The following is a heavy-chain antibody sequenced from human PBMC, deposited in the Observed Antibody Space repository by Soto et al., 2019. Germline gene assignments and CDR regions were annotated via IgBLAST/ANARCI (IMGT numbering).Heavy chain of an antibody. CDR2: IYHGGNI. D-gene: IGHD1-1*01. V-gene: IGHV4-4*02. CDR1: GDSVNTSDW. J-gene: IGHJ4*02. Sequence: QVQLQESGPGLVQPSGTLSLTCAVSGDSVNTSDWWNWVRQPPGKGLEWIGEIYHGGNIYYNPSLKSRVTISLDKSKNEVSLQLSSVTAAVTAVYYCASDHQSRGTWSFDYWGQGALVTVSS. CDR3: ASDHQSRGTWSFDY.